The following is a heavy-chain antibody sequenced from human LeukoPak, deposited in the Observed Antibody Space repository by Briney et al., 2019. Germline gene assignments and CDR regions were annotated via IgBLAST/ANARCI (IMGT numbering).Heavy chain of an antibody. D-gene: IGHD2-15*01. V-gene: IGHV4-59*01. CDR1: GGSISSDY. J-gene: IGHJ6*02. Sequence: SETLSLSCTVSGGSISSDYWSWIRQPPGKGLEWIGHIYYSGSTNYNPSPKSRVTISVDTSKNQFSLKLSSVTAADTALYYCARDREAATAYYYAMDVWGQGTTVTVSS. CDR3: ARDREAATAYYYAMDV. CDR2: IYYSGST.